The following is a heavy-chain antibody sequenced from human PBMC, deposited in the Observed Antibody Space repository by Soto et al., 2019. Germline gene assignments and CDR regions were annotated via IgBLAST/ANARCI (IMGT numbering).Heavy chain of an antibody. CDR3: AREAPMDV. CDR1: GFIVSSKY. Sequence: GGSLRLSCAASGFIVSSKYMSWARQAPGKGLEWVSVLWSAGMTYYADSVRGRFTISRDNSKNTLYLQMSSLRADDTAVYYCAREAPMDVWGQGTTVTVSS. J-gene: IGHJ6*02. V-gene: IGHV3-53*01. CDR2: LWSAGMT.